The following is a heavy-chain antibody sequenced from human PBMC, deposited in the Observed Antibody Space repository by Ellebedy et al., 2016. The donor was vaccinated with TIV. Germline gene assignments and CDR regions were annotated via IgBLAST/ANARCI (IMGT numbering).Heavy chain of an antibody. CDR3: ATLGRGGFGFFDY. CDR2: IKSKSDGGTT. CDR1: GSIFTSAW. D-gene: IGHD3-10*01. Sequence: GESLKISXAASGSIFTSAWMSWVRQAPGKRLEWVGRIKSKSDGGTTDFPAPVKGRFTISRDDSQNTLYLQMNSLRTEDTAVYFCATLGRGGFGFFDYWGQGALVTVSS. J-gene: IGHJ4*02. V-gene: IGHV3-15*01.